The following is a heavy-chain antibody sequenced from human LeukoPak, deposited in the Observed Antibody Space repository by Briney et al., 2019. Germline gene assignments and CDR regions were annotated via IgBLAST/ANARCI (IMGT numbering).Heavy chain of an antibody. D-gene: IGHD4/OR15-4a*01. V-gene: IGHV1-46*01. Sequence: GASVKVSCKASGYSFTSNYIHWVRQAPGQGLEWMGIINPSGGSTSYAQKFQGRVTMTRDTSTSTVYMELSSLRSEDTAVYYCARGPNVNWFDPWGQGTLVTVSS. J-gene: IGHJ5*02. CDR3: ARGPNVNWFDP. CDR1: GYSFTSNY. CDR2: INPSGGST.